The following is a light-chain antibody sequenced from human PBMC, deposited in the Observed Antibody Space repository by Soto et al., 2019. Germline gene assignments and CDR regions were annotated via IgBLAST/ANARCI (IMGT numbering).Light chain of an antibody. CDR2: GAS. Sequence: EIVLTQSPGTLSLSPGERATLSCRASHSFSSNQLAWYQQKPGQAPRLLIYGASNRATGIPDRFSGSGSGTEFTLTISSLQSEDFAVYYCQQYDTWPLTFGGGTKVDIK. CDR1: HSFSSN. V-gene: IGKV3D-15*01. J-gene: IGKJ4*01. CDR3: QQYDTWPLT.